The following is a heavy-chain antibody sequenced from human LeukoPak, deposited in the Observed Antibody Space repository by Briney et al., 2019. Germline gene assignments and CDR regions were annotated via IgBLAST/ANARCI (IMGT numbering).Heavy chain of an antibody. CDR2: INPNSGGA. J-gene: IGHJ4*02. CDR3: ARVGVGGVFDY. D-gene: IGHD2-8*01. CDR1: GYTFTGYY. Sequence: ASVKVSCKASGYTFTGYYMHWVRQAPGQGPEWMGWINPNSGGANYAQKFQGRVTMTRDTSISTAYMELSRLRSEDTAVCYCARVGVGGVFDYWGQGTLVTVSS. V-gene: IGHV1-2*02.